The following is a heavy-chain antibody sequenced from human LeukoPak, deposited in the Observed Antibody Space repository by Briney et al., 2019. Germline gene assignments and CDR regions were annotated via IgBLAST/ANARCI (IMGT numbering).Heavy chain of an antibody. CDR3: ARGSRGYSYG. Sequence: PSGTLSLTCAVYGGSFSGYYWSWIRQPPGKGLEWIGYIYYSASTNYNPSLKSRVTISVDTSNNQFSLKLSSVTAADTAVYYCARGSRGYSYGWGQGTLVTVSS. CDR1: GGSFSGYY. D-gene: IGHD5-18*01. CDR2: IYYSAST. V-gene: IGHV4-59*01. J-gene: IGHJ4*02.